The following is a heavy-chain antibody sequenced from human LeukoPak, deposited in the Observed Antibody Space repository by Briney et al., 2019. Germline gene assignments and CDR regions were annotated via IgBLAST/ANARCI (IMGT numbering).Heavy chain of an antibody. Sequence: SETLSLTCTVSGGSISSYYWSWIRQPPGKGLEWIGYIYYSGSTNYNPSLKSRVTISVDTSKNQFSLKLSSVTAADTAVYYCARDHNLNAFDIWGQGTMVTVSS. D-gene: IGHD1-14*01. J-gene: IGHJ3*02. CDR2: IYYSGST. V-gene: IGHV4-59*01. CDR3: ARDHNLNAFDI. CDR1: GGSISSYY.